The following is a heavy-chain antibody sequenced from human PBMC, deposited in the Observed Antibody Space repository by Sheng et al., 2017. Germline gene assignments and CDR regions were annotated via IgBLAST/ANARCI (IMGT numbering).Heavy chain of an antibody. D-gene: IGHD7-27*01. CDR3: ARGRGGERTNGYFDY. Sequence: QVQLVQSGAEVKEPGASVKVSCKASGYTFINYDVKWVRQATGQGLEWMAWINARTGNTGYAQKFQGRLTITRDTTTDTSYMELTGLKSEDTAVYYCARGRGGERTNGYFDYWGQGTLVAVSS. J-gene: IGHJ4*02. CDR1: GYTFINYD. CDR2: INARTGNT. V-gene: IGHV1-8*03.